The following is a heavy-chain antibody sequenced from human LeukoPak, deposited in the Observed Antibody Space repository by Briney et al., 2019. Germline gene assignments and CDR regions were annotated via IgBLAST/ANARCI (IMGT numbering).Heavy chain of an antibody. CDR3: ANGEYCSSTGCHGSDY. CDR2: IRYDGSNK. D-gene: IGHD2-2*01. CDR1: GFTFSSYG. Sequence: AGTLRLSCAASGFTFSSYGMHWVRQAPGKGLVWVAFIRYDGSNKYYADSVKGRFTISRDNSKNTLYLQMNSLRAEDTAVYYCANGEYCSSTGCHGSDYWGQGTLVTVSS. V-gene: IGHV3-30*02. J-gene: IGHJ4*02.